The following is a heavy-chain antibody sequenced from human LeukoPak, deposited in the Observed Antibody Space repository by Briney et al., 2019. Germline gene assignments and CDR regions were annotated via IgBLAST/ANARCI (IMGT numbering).Heavy chain of an antibody. CDR3: ARGHCSRGTCHSYLPYYFDY. D-gene: IGHD2-15*01. CDR1: GFTFSYYA. V-gene: IGHV3-23*01. Sequence: GGSLRLSCAASGFTFSYYAMSWVRQTPGKGLEWVSTVSDDGRNTYHRDSVKGRFTIARYKNTLYLQMSSLGVGDTAVYYCARGHCSRGTCHSYLPYYFDYWGQGTLVTVSS. CDR2: VSDDGRNT. J-gene: IGHJ4*02.